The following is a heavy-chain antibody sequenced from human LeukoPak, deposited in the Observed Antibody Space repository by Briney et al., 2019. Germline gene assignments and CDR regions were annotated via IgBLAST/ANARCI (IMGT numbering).Heavy chain of an antibody. Sequence: SVKVSCKASGGTFSSYAISWVRQAPGQGLEWMGGIIPIFGTANYAQKFQGRVTITADESTSTAYMEPSSLRSEDTAVYYCARRYCSGGSCYSEAFDIWGQGTMVTVSS. CDR1: GGTFSSYA. CDR2: IIPIFGTA. CDR3: ARRYCSGGSCYSEAFDI. D-gene: IGHD2-15*01. J-gene: IGHJ3*02. V-gene: IGHV1-69*13.